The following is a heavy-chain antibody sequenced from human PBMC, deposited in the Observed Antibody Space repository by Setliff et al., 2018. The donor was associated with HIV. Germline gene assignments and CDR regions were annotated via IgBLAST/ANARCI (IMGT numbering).Heavy chain of an antibody. J-gene: IGHJ6*03. CDR1: GDSISGYY. D-gene: IGHD5-18*01. Sequence: PSETLSLTCTVSGDSISGYYWSWIRQSPWKGLEWIGFIYETGSTYYNPSLKSRVSISIDTSKNQFSLKLSSVTAADTAVYFCARDGYTNGYGYYYFYMDVWGKGTTVTVSS. CDR2: IYETGST. CDR3: ARDGYTNGYGYYYFYMDV. V-gene: IGHV4-59*12.